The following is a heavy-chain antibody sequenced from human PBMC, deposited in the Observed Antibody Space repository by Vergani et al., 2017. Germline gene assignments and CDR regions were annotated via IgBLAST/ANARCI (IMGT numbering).Heavy chain of an antibody. D-gene: IGHD3-16*02. J-gene: IGHJ3*01. CDR3: ARDQLRLGELSFPNL. CDR2: IYYSGST. V-gene: IGHV4-31*03. Sequence: QLQLQESGPGLVKPSETLSLTCTVSGGSISSGGYYWSWIRQHPGKGLEWIGYIYYSGSTYYNPSLKSRVTISVDTSKTQFSLKLSSVTAADTAVYYCARDQLRLGELSFPNLWGQGTMVTVSS. CDR1: GGSISSGGYY.